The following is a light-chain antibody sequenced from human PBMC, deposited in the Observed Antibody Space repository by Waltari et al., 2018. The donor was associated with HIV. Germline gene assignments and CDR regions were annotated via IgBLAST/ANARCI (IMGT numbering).Light chain of an antibody. CDR3: SSYAGRNTLL. CDR2: EVN. V-gene: IGLV2-8*01. J-gene: IGLJ2*01. Sequence: QSALTQPPSASGSPGQSVTISCTGTRSAVGGYDYVSWYQQHPGKAPKLMISEVNKRPSGVPDRFSGSRSGNTASLTVSGLQAEDEAHYYCSSYAGRNTLLFGGGTKLTVL. CDR1: RSAVGGYDY.